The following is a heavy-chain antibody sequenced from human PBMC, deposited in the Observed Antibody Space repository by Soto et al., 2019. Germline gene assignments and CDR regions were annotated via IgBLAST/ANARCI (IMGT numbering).Heavy chain of an antibody. D-gene: IGHD6-19*01. CDR2: ISGGGGST. J-gene: IGHJ6*02. CDR1: GFTFSSYA. Sequence: GGSLRLSCAASGFTFSSYAMSWVRQAPGKGLEWVAGISGGGGSTYYADSLKGRFTISRDNSKNTLYVQMNSLRAADTAVYYCARTESSGWSTRYGMDVWGQGTTVTVSS. V-gene: IGHV3-23*01. CDR3: ARTESSGWSTRYGMDV.